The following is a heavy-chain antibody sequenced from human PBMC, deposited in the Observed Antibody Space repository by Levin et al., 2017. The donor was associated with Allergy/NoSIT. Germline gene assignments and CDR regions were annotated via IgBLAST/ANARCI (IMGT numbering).Heavy chain of an antibody. J-gene: IGHJ5*02. CDR2: ISGRSDYT. CDR3: ATTVGPGEWSGGSCSNWFDP. D-gene: IGHD2-15*01. Sequence: PGGSLRLSCAVSGFSLSDHYMSWIRQAPGQGLEWVSYISGRSDYTNYADSVKGRFTISRDNAENPMSLQMNSLRAAATAIYYCATTVGPGEWSGGSCSNWFDPWGQGTLVTVSS. V-gene: IGHV3-11*03. CDR1: GFSLSDHY.